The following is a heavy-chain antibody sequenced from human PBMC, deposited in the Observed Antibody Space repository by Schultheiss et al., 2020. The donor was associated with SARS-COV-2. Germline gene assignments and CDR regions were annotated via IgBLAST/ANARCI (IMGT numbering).Heavy chain of an antibody. Sequence: GESLKISCAASGFTFSSYAMSWVRQAPGKGLEWVSAISGSGGSTYYADSVKGRFTISRDNAKNSLYLQMNSLRAEDTAVYYCARDKRWRGSYYVHGMDVWGQGTTVTVSS. CDR1: GFTFSSYA. D-gene: IGHD1-26*01. J-gene: IGHJ6*02. V-gene: IGHV3-23*01. CDR2: ISGSGGST. CDR3: ARDKRWRGSYYVHGMDV.